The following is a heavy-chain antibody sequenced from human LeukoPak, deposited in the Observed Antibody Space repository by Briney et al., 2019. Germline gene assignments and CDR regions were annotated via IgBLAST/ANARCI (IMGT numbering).Heavy chain of an antibody. Sequence: SETLSLTCTVSGGSISSSSYYWGWIRQPPGKGLEWIGSIYYSGSTYYNLSLKSRVTISVDTSKNQFSLKLSSVTAADTAVYYCARPDYGGGYALDIWGQGTLVTVSS. CDR3: ARPDYGGGYALDI. CDR1: GGSISSSSYY. J-gene: IGHJ3*02. CDR2: IYYSGST. D-gene: IGHD4-17*01. V-gene: IGHV4-39*01.